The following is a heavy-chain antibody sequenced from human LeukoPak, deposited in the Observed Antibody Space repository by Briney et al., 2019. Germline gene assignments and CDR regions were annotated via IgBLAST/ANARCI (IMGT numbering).Heavy chain of an antibody. Sequence: GGSLRLSCAASGFTFSSYAMSRVRQAPGKGLEWVSAISGSGGSTYYADSVKGRFTISRDNSKNTLYLQMNSLRAEDTAVYYCAKAHDILTGYPYYFDYWGQGTLVTVSS. V-gene: IGHV3-23*01. D-gene: IGHD3-9*01. CDR3: AKAHDILTGYPYYFDY. CDR1: GFTFSSYA. CDR2: ISGSGGST. J-gene: IGHJ4*02.